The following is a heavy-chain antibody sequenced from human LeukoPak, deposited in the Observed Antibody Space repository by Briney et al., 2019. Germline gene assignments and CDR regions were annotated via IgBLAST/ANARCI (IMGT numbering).Heavy chain of an antibody. CDR1: GFTFSDYS. D-gene: IGHD3-10*01. Sequence: GGSLRLSCAASGFTFSDYSMNWVRQAPGKGLEWVAVISYDGSNKYYADSVKGRFTISRDNSKNTLYLQMNSLRAEDTAVYYCAKSALWFGEEYYGMDVWGQGTTVTVSS. CDR2: ISYDGSNK. V-gene: IGHV3-30*18. J-gene: IGHJ6*02. CDR3: AKSALWFGEEYYGMDV.